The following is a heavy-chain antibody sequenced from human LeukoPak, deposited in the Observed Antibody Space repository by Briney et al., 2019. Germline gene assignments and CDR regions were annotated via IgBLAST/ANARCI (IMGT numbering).Heavy chain of an antibody. J-gene: IGHJ4*02. Sequence: GGSLRLSCAASGFTFSNYVMNWVRQSPGKGLEWVSAISDSGGDTYYADSVEGRFTISRDNSKNTLYLQMNNLRADDTAIYYCAKRWLSSYYFDYWGQGTLVTVSS. CDR2: ISDSGGDT. D-gene: IGHD5-24*01. V-gene: IGHV3-23*01. CDR3: AKRWLSSYYFDY. CDR1: GFTFSNYV.